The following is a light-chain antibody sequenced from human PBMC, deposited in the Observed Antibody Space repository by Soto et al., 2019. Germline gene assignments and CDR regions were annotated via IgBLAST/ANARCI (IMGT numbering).Light chain of an antibody. Sequence: DIQMTQSPSSLSASVGDRDTITCRASQDISNFLVWFQQKPGKVPNLLIYGASSLQSGVPSRFSGSGSGTDFTLTISSLQPEDVETYFCQKYNSAPFTFGPGTTVDIK. CDR1: QDISNF. V-gene: IGKV1-27*01. J-gene: IGKJ3*01. CDR2: GAS. CDR3: QKYNSAPFT.